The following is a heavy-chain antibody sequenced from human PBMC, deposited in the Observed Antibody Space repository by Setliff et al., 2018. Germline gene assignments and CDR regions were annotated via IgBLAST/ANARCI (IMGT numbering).Heavy chain of an antibody. V-gene: IGHV3-7*01. J-gene: IGHJ6*02. CDR2: IKQDGSEK. D-gene: IGHD3-10*01. CDR3: ARDHAYGSQYYYYYYGMDV. CDR1: GFTFSSYW. Sequence: PGGSLRLSCAASGFTFSSYWMSWVRQAPGKGLEWAANIKQDGSEKYYVDSVKGRFTISRDNAKNSLYLQMNSLGAEDTAVYYCARDHAYGSQYYYYYYGMDVWGQGTTVTVSS.